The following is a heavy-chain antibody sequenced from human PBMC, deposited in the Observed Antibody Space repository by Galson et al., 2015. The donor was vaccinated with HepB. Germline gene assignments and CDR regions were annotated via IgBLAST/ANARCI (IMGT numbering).Heavy chain of an antibody. V-gene: IGHV1-18*01. CDR3: ARDLLRPPLRLGELSPSQGGDY. D-gene: IGHD3-16*02. J-gene: IGHJ4*02. Sequence: SVKVSCKASGYTFTSYGISWVRQAPGQGLEWMGWISAYNGNTNYAQKLQGRVTMTTDTSTSTAYMELRSLRSDDTAVYYCARDLLRPPLRLGELSPSQGGDYWGQGTLVTVSS. CDR1: GYTFTSYG. CDR2: ISAYNGNT.